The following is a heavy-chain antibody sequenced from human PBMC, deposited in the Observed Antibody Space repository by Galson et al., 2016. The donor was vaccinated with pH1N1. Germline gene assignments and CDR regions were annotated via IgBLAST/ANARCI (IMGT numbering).Heavy chain of an antibody. D-gene: IGHD4-17*01. CDR3: AKDLSSDYGDYGLDY. V-gene: IGHV3-23*01. Sequence: SLRLSCAASGFTFRSYAMNWVRQAPGKGPEWVSVISGGGTIHYSDSVKGHLTISRDNSKNTLYLQMNSLRTEDTAVYYCAKDLSSDYGDYGLDYWGQGTLVTVSS. CDR2: ISGGGTI. CDR1: GFTFRSYA. J-gene: IGHJ4*02.